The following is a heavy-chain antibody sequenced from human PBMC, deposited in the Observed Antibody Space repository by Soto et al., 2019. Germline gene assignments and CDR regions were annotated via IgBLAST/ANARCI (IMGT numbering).Heavy chain of an antibody. CDR3: AKASYYYDSSGPKLYYFDY. Sequence: GGSLGLSCAASGFSFSSYGMHWVRQAPGKGLEWVAVISYDGSNKYYADYVKGRFTISRDNSKNTLYLQMNSLRAEDTAVYYCAKASYYYDSSGPKLYYFDYWGQGTLVTVSS. D-gene: IGHD3-22*01. J-gene: IGHJ4*02. CDR1: GFSFSSYG. V-gene: IGHV3-30*18. CDR2: ISYDGSNK.